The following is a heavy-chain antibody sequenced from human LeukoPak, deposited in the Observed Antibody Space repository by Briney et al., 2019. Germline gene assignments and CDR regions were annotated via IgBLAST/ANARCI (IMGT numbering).Heavy chain of an antibody. V-gene: IGHV4-59*08. CDR3: ARLGRYGRKWDY. D-gene: IGHD3/OR15-3a*01. J-gene: IGHJ4*02. CDR1: GGSFSGYY. CDR2: IYYSGST. Sequence: PSETLSLTCAVYGGSFSGYYWSWIRQPPGKGLEWIGYIYYSGSTNYNPSLKSRVTISVDTSKNQFSLKLSSVTAADTAVYYCARLGRYGRKWDYWGQGTLVTVSS.